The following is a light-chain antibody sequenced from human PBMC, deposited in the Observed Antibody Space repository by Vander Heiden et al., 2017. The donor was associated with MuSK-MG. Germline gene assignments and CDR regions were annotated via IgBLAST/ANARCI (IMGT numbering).Light chain of an antibody. Sequence: DIVMPQSPLSLPVTPGEPASISCRSSQSLLHSNGYNYLDWYLQKPGQSPQLLIYLGSNRASGVPDRFSGSGSGTDFTLKISRVEAEDVGVYYCMQALQTRYTFGQGTKLEIK. J-gene: IGKJ2*01. CDR3: MQALQTRYT. CDR2: LGS. V-gene: IGKV2-28*01. CDR1: QSLLHSNGYNY.